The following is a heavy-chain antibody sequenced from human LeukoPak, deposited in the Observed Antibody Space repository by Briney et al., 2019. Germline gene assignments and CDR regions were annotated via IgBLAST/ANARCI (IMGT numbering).Heavy chain of an antibody. CDR1: GYSFTSYW. CDR2: IYPGDSDT. V-gene: IGHV5-51*01. Sequence: GESLKISCKGSGYSFTSYWIGWVRQMPGKGLEWMGIIYPGDSDTRYSPSFQGQVTISADKSISTAYLQWSSLKASDTAMYYCARHVSYYGSGSYPLPQYYMDVWGKGTTVTVSS. CDR3: ARHVSYYGSGSYPLPQYYMDV. J-gene: IGHJ6*03. D-gene: IGHD3-10*01.